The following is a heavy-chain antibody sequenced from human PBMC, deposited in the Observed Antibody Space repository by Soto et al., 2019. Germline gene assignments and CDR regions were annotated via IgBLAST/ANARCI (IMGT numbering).Heavy chain of an antibody. CDR2: INAKSGVT. J-gene: IGHJ4*02. CDR3: ARGVSGWSPFDV. V-gene: IGHV1-2*04. Sequence: QVQLVQSGAELKKPGASVKVSCKAPGYTFTDYYVHWLRQAPGQGLEWMGWINAKSGVTHYAQKFQGWVTLTRDTSVSTAYMELNRLKSDDTAVFFCARGVSGWSPFDVWGQGTLVTVSS. D-gene: IGHD6-19*01. CDR1: GYTFTDYY.